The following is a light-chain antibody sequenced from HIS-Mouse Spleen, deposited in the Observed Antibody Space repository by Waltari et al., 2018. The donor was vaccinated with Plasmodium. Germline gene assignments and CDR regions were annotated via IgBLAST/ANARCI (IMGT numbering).Light chain of an antibody. J-gene: IGLJ1*01. V-gene: IGLV2-11*01. CDR1: SSDVGGYNY. Sequence: QSALTQPRSVSGSPGQSVTISCTGTSSDVGGYNYVSWYQQHPGKAPKLMMYDGSKRPSGVPVRFSGSKSGNTASLTISGLQAEDEADYYCCSYAGSYTYVFGTGTKVTVL. CDR2: DGS. CDR3: CSYAGSYTYV.